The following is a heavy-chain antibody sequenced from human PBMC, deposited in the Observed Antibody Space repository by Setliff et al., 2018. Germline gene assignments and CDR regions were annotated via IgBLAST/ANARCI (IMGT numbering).Heavy chain of an antibody. CDR2: LYPNGNT. D-gene: IGHD1-1*01. J-gene: IGHJ3*02. CDR3: AREDWNGNAFDI. V-gene: IGHV4-4*07. CDR1: GGSTNNYH. Sequence: SETLSLTCTVSGGSTNNYHWTWIRQPAGKGLEWIGRLYPNGNTNYNPPLKRRVNMSADSSKNNLSLRLKYVTAADTAVYYCAREDWNGNAFDIWGPGTVVTVSS.